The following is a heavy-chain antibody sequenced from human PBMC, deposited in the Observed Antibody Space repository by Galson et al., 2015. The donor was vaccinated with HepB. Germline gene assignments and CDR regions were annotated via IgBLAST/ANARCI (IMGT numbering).Heavy chain of an antibody. CDR2: INPNSGGT. D-gene: IGHD6-6*01. Sequence: SVKVSCKASGYTFTGYYMHWVRQAPGQGLEWMGWINPNSGGTNYAQKFQGWVTMTRDTSISTAYLQLSSLKASDTAMYYCAIYPSIAARRRVRLEAFDIWGQGTMVTVSS. CDR3: AIYPSIAARRRVRLEAFDI. J-gene: IGHJ3*02. CDR1: GYTFTGYY. V-gene: IGHV1-2*04.